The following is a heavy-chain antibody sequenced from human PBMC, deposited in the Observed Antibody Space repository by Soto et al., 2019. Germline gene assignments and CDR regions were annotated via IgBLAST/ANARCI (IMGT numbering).Heavy chain of an antibody. CDR2: IYYSGST. J-gene: IGHJ4*02. CDR1: GGSIISYY. D-gene: IGHD3-10*01. CDR3: ARAPRGNYGYPSLFDY. V-gene: IGHV4-59*01. Sequence: SETLSLTCTVSGGSIISYYWSWIRQPPGKGLEWIGYIYYSGSTNYNPSLKSRVTISVDTSKNQFSLKLSSVTAADTAVYYCARAPRGNYGYPSLFDYWGQGTLVTGSA.